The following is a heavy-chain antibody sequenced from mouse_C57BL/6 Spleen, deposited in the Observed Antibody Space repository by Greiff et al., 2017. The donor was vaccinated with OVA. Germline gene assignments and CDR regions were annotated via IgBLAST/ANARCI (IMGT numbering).Heavy chain of an antibody. CDR2: IDPSDSYT. CDR3: ARRGDFLGSMDY. V-gene: IGHV1-69*01. CDR1: GYTFTSYW. Sequence: QVQLKQPGAELVMPGASVKLSCKASGYTFTSYWMHWVKQRPGQGLEWIGEIDPSDSYTNYNQKFKGKSTLTVDKSSSTAYMQLSSLTSEDSAVYYCARRGDFLGSMDYWGQGTSVTVSS. J-gene: IGHJ4*01.